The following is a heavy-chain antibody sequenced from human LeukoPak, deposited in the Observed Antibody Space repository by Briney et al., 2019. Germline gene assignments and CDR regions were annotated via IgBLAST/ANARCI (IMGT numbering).Heavy chain of an antibody. CDR2: VNPNTGGT. CDR3: VREAGPLD. CDR1: GYTFTGY. Sequence: GASVKLSCKASGYTFTGYINWVRQAPGQAPEWVGWVNPNTGGTRYAQKFQGRVTMTRDTSITTAFMELRGLTFDDTAVFYCVREAGPLDWGQGTLVTVSS. V-gene: IGHV1-2*02. J-gene: IGHJ4*02.